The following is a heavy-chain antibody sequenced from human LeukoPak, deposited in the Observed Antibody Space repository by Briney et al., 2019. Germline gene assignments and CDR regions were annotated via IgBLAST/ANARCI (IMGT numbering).Heavy chain of an antibody. Sequence: SETLSLTCAVSGDSINNGKWWSWVRQPPGKGLEWIGEIFHSGSTNYNPSLKSRLTMSVDKSNNQFSLRLSSVTAADTAVYYCVYGGNSGDWLYWGQGTLVTVSS. D-gene: IGHD4-23*01. CDR3: VYGGNSGDWLY. J-gene: IGHJ4*02. CDR1: GDSINNGKW. CDR2: IFHSGST. V-gene: IGHV4-4*02.